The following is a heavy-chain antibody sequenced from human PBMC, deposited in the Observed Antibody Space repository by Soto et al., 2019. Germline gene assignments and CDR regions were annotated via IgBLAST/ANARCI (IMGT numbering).Heavy chain of an antibody. CDR3: AGALPISSGWLGVGGYFDL. J-gene: IGHJ2*01. CDR1: GGTFSSYA. V-gene: IGHV1-69*01. D-gene: IGHD6-19*01. CDR2: IIPIFGTA. Sequence: QVQLVQSGAEVKKPGSSVKVSCKASGGTFSSYAISWVRQAPGQGLEWMGGIIPIFGTANYARKFQGRVTITAAESRSPAYMVLGSLGAEDTAVYYCAGALPISSGWLGVGGYFDLWGRCTLVTVSS.